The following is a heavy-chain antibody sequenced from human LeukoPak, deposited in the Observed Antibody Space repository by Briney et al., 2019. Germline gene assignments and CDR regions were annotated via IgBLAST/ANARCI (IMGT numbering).Heavy chain of an antibody. CDR2: ISATSAYI. V-gene: IGHV3-21*04. Sequence: PGGSLRLSCVTSGFIFSRYTMNWVRQAPGKGLEWVSSISATSAYIFYAASVKGRFTISRDNSKNTLYLQMNSLRAEDTAVYYCAKVLPYSYGLNDYWGQGTLVTVSS. D-gene: IGHD5-18*01. CDR1: GFIFSRYT. J-gene: IGHJ4*02. CDR3: AKVLPYSYGLNDY.